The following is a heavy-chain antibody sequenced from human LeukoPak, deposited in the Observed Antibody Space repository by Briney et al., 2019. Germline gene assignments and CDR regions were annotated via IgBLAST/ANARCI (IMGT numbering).Heavy chain of an antibody. CDR3: ARLVSSLYHYYYYGMDV. Sequence: SETLSLTCSVSAGSISSHYWSWIRQPPGKGLEWIGYIYYSGTTNYNPSLKSRVTISVDTSKNQFSLKLSSVTAADTAVYYCARLVSSLYHYYYYGMDVWGQGTTVTVSS. J-gene: IGHJ6*02. CDR2: IYYSGTT. D-gene: IGHD6-6*01. V-gene: IGHV4-59*11. CDR1: AGSISSHY.